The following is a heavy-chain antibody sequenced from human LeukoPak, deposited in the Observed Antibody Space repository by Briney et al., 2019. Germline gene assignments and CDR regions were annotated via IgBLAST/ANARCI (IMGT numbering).Heavy chain of an antibody. Sequence: GGSLRLSCAASGFTFSSYGMHWVRQAPGKGLEWVAVISYDGSNKYYADSVKGRFTISRDNSKNTLYLQMNSLRAGDTAVYYCAKRGSSGWTLDHFDYWGQGTLVTVSS. J-gene: IGHJ4*02. V-gene: IGHV3-30*18. CDR1: GFTFSSYG. CDR2: ISYDGSNK. D-gene: IGHD6-19*01. CDR3: AKRGSSGWTLDHFDY.